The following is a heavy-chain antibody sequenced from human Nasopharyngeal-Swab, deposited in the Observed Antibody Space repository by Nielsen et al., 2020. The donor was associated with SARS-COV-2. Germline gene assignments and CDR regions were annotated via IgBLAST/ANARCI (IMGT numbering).Heavy chain of an antibody. CDR1: GYSFTNYW. V-gene: IGHV5-51*01. CDR2: IYPGDSDT. J-gene: IGHJ4*02. CDR3: ARSPGVDPHSFDY. Sequence: GESLKISCQGSGYSFTNYWIGWVRQMPGKGLERMGIIYPGDSDTRYSPSFQGQVTISADKSISTAYLQWNSLKASDTAMYYCARSPGVDPHSFDYWGQGTLVTVSS. D-gene: IGHD3-10*01.